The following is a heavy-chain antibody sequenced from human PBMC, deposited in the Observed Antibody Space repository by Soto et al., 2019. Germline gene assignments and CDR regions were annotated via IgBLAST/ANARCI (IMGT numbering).Heavy chain of an antibody. Sequence: SETLSLTCTVSGGSISSGDYYWSWIRQPPGKGLEWIGYIYYSGSTYYNPSLKSRVTISVDTSKNQFSLKLSSVTAADTAVYYCARDGYSSSRGYGMDVWGQGTTVNVSS. CDR1: GGSISSGDYY. D-gene: IGHD6-6*01. J-gene: IGHJ6*02. CDR2: IYYSGST. V-gene: IGHV4-30-4*01. CDR3: ARDGYSSSRGYGMDV.